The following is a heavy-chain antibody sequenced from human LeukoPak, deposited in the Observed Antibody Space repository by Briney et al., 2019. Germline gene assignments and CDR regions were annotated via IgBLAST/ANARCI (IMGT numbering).Heavy chain of an antibody. Sequence: GGSLRLSCAASGFTFSDYYMSWIRQAPGKGLEWLSYIDNSGNTIYYADSVKGRFSISRDNAKTSLYLQMNSLRAEDTAVYYCARLGQQLGYYYYYYMDVWGKGTTVTVSS. CDR1: GFTFSDYY. CDR2: IDNSGNTI. J-gene: IGHJ6*03. D-gene: IGHD6-13*01. V-gene: IGHV3-11*04. CDR3: ARLGQQLGYYYYYYMDV.